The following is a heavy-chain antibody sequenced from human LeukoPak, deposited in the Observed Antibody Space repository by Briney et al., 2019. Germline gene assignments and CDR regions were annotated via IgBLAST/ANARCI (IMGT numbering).Heavy chain of an antibody. Sequence: SETLSLTCTVSDGSISDYFWSWIRQPPGKGLEWIGYIYYSGSTNYNPSLKSRVTISVDTSKNQFSLKLSSVTAADTAVYYCARVMGYYDSSGYYYSNDAFDIWGQGTMVTVSS. CDR1: DGSISDYF. J-gene: IGHJ3*02. CDR2: IYYSGST. CDR3: ARVMGYYDSSGYYYSNDAFDI. D-gene: IGHD3-22*01. V-gene: IGHV4-59*01.